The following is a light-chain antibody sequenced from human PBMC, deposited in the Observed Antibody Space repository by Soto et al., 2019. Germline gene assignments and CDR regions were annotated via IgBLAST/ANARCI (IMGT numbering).Light chain of an antibody. V-gene: IGKV2-30*01. J-gene: IGKJ1*01. CDR2: KVS. Sequence: DVVMTQSPLSLPVTLGQPASISCRSSQSLVSSDGNTYLIWFQQRPGQSPRRLIYKVSNRDSGGPDRISGSGSGTDFTRENSRVEAEDVRVYHCMQATHWPWTFGQGTKVEIK. CDR1: QSLVSSDGNTY. CDR3: MQATHWPWT.